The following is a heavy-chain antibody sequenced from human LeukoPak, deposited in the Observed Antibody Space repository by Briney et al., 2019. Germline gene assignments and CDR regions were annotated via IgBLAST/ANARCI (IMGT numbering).Heavy chain of an antibody. J-gene: IGHJ6*02. CDR2: INPSGGST. D-gene: IGHD3-3*01. CDR3: ARDIDFWSGYYLLGSYYGMDV. V-gene: IGHV1-46*01. Sequence: ASVKVSCKASGYTFTSYYMHWVRQAPGQGLEWMGIINPSGGSTSYAQKFQGRVTMTRDTSTSTVYMELSSLRSEDTAVYYCARDIDFWSGYYLLGSYYGMDVWGQGTTVTVSS. CDR1: GYTFTSYY.